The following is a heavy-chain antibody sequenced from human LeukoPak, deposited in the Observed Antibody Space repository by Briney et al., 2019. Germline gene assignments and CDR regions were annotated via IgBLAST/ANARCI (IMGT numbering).Heavy chain of an antibody. D-gene: IGHD2-21*02. CDR1: GFSFSGSA. CDR3: TAGSPCRGDCYRYLDY. J-gene: IGHJ4*02. CDR2: IRSKDNKYVT. Sequence: GGSLRLSCAVSGFSFSGSAIHWVRQASGKGLEWVARIRSKDNKYVTAYGESVKGRFTISRDDSKSTAYLQMNSLKVEDTAKYYCTAGSPCRGDCYRYLDYWGQGSLVTVSS. V-gene: IGHV3-73*01.